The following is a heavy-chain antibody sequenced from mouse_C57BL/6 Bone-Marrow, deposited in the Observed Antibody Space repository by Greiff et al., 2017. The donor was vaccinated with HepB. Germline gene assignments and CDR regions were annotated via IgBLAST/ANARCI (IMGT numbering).Heavy chain of an antibody. CDR2: IYPGSGNT. CDR3: ARSYDYPYYAMDY. Sequence: VQLQQSGAELVRPGASVKLSCKASGYTFTDYYINWVKQRPGQGLEWIARIYPGSGNTYYNEKFKGKATLTAEKSSSTAYMQLSSLTSEDSAVYVCARSYDYPYYAMDYWGQGTSVTVSS. V-gene: IGHV1-76*01. J-gene: IGHJ4*01. CDR1: GYTFTDYY. D-gene: IGHD2-4*01.